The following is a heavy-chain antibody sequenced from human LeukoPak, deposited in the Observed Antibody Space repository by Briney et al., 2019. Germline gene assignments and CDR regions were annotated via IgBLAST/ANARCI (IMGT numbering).Heavy chain of an antibody. CDR1: GFTVNSND. J-gene: IGHJ6*02. D-gene: IGHD3-10*01. CDR3: ARRGVLWFGELFYYGMDV. CDR2: IDSGGRT. Sequence: PGGSLRLSCAASGFTVNSNDMSWVRQAPGKGLEWVSVIDSGGRTYYADSVKGRFTISRDNSKNTLDLQMNSLRAEDTAVYYCARRGVLWFGELFYYGMDVWGQGTTVTVSS. V-gene: IGHV3-66*04.